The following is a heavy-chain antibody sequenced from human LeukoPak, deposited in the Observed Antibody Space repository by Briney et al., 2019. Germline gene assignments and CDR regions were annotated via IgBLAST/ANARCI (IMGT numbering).Heavy chain of an antibody. CDR3: ARDKSLRGNWFGNDY. V-gene: IGHV4-59*01. CDR1: GGSISSYL. Sequence: SETPSLTCTVSGGSISSYLWSWIRQSPGKGLEWIGYISSSGSINYNPSLKSRVTISMDASKNQFSLKLTSVTAADTAVYYCARDKSLRGNWFGNDYWGQGTLVTVSS. CDR2: ISSSGSI. J-gene: IGHJ4*02. D-gene: IGHD3-10*01.